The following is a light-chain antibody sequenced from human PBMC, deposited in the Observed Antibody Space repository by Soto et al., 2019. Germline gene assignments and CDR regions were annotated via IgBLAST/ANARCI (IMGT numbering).Light chain of an antibody. CDR2: DVS. Sequence: QSALTQPRSVSGSPGQSVTISCTGTSSDFGGYNYVSWYQQHPGKAPKLMIYDVSKRPSGVPDRFSGSKSGNTASLTISGLQAEDEADYYCCSYAGSYTFYVFGTGTEVTVL. J-gene: IGLJ1*01. V-gene: IGLV2-11*01. CDR1: SSDFGGYNY. CDR3: CSYAGSYTFYV.